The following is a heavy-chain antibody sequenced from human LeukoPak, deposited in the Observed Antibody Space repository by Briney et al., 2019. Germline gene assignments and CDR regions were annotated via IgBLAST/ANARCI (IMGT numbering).Heavy chain of an antibody. D-gene: IGHD3-3*01. Sequence: GGSLRLTCAASGFTFSSYGMSWVRQAPGKGLEWVSTISGSGGSTYYADSVKGRFTISRDNSKNTLYLQMNSLRAEDTAVYYCARVEGKAYDFWSGYSFGYMDVWGRGTTVTVSS. CDR2: ISGSGGST. J-gene: IGHJ6*03. CDR3: ARVEGKAYDFWSGYSFGYMDV. CDR1: GFTFSSYG. V-gene: IGHV3-23*01.